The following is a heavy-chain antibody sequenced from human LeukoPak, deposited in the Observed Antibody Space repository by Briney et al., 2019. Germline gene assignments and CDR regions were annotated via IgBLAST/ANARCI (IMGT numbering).Heavy chain of an antibody. J-gene: IGHJ4*02. CDR2: ISSSGATQ. CDR1: GFTFSSYE. D-gene: IGHD1-1*01. V-gene: IGHV3-48*03. CDR3: AREDGSYLQRPFDY. Sequence: GGSLRLSCAASGFTFSSYEMNWVRQAPGKGLEWISYISSSGATQYYGDSVMGRFTISRDNAKNSVYLQMNSLRAEDTAVYYCAREDGSYLQRPFDYWGQGTLVAVSS.